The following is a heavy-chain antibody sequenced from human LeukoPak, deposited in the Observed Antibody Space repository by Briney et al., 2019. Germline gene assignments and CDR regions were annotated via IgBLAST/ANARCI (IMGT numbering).Heavy chain of an antibody. CDR3: AREAPGDYDFWSGYYSSPLFDY. CDR2: ISAYNGNT. CDR1: GYTFTSYG. V-gene: IGHV1-18*01. Sequence: GASVNVSFTASGYTFTSYGISWVRQAPGQGLEWMGWISAYNGNTNYAQKLQGRVTMTTDTSTSTAYMELRSLRSDDTAVYYCAREAPGDYDFWSGYYSSPLFDYWGQGTLVTVSS. D-gene: IGHD3-3*01. J-gene: IGHJ4*02.